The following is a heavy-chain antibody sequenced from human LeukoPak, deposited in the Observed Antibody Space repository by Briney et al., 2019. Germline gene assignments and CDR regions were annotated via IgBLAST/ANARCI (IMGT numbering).Heavy chain of an antibody. D-gene: IGHD3-22*01. Sequence: GGSLRLSCAASGFSFSSYSMNWVRQAPGKGLEWVSSISSSSTYINYADSVRGRFTISRDNAKNSLYLQMNSLRAEDTAVYYCATLLSGYYDSSGPGVLYMDVWGKGTTVTVSS. V-gene: IGHV3-21*01. J-gene: IGHJ6*03. CDR3: ATLLSGYYDSSGPGVLYMDV. CDR2: ISSSSTYI. CDR1: GFSFSSYS.